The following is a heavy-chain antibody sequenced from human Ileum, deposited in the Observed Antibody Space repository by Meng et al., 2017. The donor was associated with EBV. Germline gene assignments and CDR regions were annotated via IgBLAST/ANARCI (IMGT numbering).Heavy chain of an antibody. CDR1: GYSFVAYA. V-gene: IGHV1-3*04. Sequence: QVQLVQSGTDVNKPGASVQLSCETSGYSFVAYAIHWVRQAPGQGLEWMGWINTLNGHTEYSQKFQGSVTITSDTSASTVYMELHSLRSQDTAVYYCARRASQGVDPWGQGTLVTVSS. CDR3: ARRASQGVDP. CDR2: INTLNGHT. J-gene: IGHJ5*02.